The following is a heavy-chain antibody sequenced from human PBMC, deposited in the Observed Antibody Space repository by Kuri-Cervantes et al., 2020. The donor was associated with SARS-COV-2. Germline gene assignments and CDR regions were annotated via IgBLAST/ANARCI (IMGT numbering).Heavy chain of an antibody. CDR3: ARERESFGVVDAFDI. D-gene: IGHD3-10*01. CDR1: GGSFSGYF. Sequence: SQTLSLTCAVYGGSFSGYFWNWIRQPAGKGLGWIGHIYTTGSTNYNPSLKSRVTISVDTSKNQFSLKLTSVTAADTAVYYCARERESFGVVDAFDIWGQGTMVTVSS. J-gene: IGHJ3*02. V-gene: IGHV4-4*07. CDR2: IYTTGST.